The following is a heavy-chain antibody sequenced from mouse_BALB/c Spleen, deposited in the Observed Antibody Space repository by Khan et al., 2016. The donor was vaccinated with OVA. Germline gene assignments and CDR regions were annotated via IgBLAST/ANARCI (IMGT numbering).Heavy chain of an antibody. CDR1: GISITSGNYR. J-gene: IGHJ1*01. D-gene: IGHD1-1*01. Sequence: EVQLQESGPGLVKPSQTVSLTCTVTGISITSGNYRWIWIRQFPGNKLEWIGNIYYSGTVTYNQSLTSRTTITSDTSKNQFFLELNSLTAEDTATYYCAGDYGSLYWFFDVWGAGTTVTVSS. V-gene: IGHV3-5*02. CDR2: IYYSGTV. CDR3: AGDYGSLYWFFDV.